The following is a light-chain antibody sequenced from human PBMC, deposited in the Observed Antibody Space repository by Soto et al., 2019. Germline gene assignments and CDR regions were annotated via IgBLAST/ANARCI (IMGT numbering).Light chain of an antibody. Sequence: ETVMTQSPATLSVSPGERVTLSCRASQSVNSDLAWYQKKAGQAPRLLIYGSSTRATGIPARFSGGGSGTEFTLTTSSLQSEDFAVYYCQQNYNWPRTFGQGTKVEMK. CDR1: QSVNSD. CDR2: GSS. V-gene: IGKV3-15*01. J-gene: IGKJ1*01. CDR3: QQNYNWPRT.